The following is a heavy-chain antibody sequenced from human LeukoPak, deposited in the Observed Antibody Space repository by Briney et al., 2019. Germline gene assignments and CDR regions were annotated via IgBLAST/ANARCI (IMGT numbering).Heavy chain of an antibody. CDR2: INHSGST. CDR3: ARGHGPFSRLGLSY. V-gene: IGHV4-34*01. CDR1: GGSFSGYY. Sequence: SGTLSLTCAVYGGSFSGYYWSWIRQPPGKGLEWIGEINHSGSTNYNPSLKRRVTISVDTSKNQFSLKLSSVPAADTAVYYCARGHGPFSRLGLSYWGQGTLVTVSS. D-gene: IGHD2/OR15-2a*01. J-gene: IGHJ4*02.